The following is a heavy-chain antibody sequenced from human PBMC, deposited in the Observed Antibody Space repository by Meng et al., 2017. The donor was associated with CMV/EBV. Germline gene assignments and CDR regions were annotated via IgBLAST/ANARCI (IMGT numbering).Heavy chain of an antibody. CDR2: FDPEDGET. V-gene: IGHV1-24*01. CDR1: GYTLTELS. Sequence: ASVKVSCKVSGYTLTELSMHWVRQAPGKGLEWMGGFDPEDGETIYAQKFQGRVTMTEDTSTDTAYMELSSLRSEDTAVYYCATVSVGLRFLEWLFAYGMDVWGQRTTVTVSS. CDR3: ATVSVGLRFLEWLFAYGMDV. D-gene: IGHD3-3*01. J-gene: IGHJ6*02.